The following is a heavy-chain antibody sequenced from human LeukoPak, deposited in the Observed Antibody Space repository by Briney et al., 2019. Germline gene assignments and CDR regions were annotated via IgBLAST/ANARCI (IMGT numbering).Heavy chain of an antibody. CDR3: ARGCITMVRGPGGGMDV. CDR2: INHSGST. Sequence: SETLSLTCAVYGGSFSGYYWSWLRQPPGKGLEWIGEINHSGSTNYNPSLKSRVTISVDTSKNQFSLKLSSVTAADTAVYYCARGCITMVRGPGGGMDVWGQGTTVTVSS. D-gene: IGHD3-10*01. CDR1: GGSFSGYY. V-gene: IGHV4-34*01. J-gene: IGHJ6*02.